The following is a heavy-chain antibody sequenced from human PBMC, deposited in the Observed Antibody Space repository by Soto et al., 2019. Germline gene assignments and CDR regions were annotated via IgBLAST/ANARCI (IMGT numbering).Heavy chain of an antibody. V-gene: IGHV3-23*01. J-gene: IGHJ5*02. CDR3: AKDPSTGHADL. D-gene: IGHD3-9*01. Sequence: SLRLSCTAFTGYAMSWVRRGPGKGLEWISTISPTGNTHYADSVEGRFTISRDDSKNTFYLQMNNLRADDTGVYYCAKDPSTGHADLWGQGTLVTVSS. CDR2: ISPTGNT. CDR1: TGYA.